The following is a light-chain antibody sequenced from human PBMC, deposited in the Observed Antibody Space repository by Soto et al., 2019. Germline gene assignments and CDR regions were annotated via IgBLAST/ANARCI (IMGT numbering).Light chain of an antibody. CDR2: KAS. CDR1: QSISSW. V-gene: IGKV1-5*03. CDR3: QQYNSYPWT. Sequence: DIQMTQSPSSVSASVGDRVTITFRASQSISSWLAWYQQKPGKAPKLLIYKASSLESGVPSRFSGSGSGTEFTLTISSLQPDDFATYYCQQYNSYPWTFGQGTKVDI. J-gene: IGKJ1*01.